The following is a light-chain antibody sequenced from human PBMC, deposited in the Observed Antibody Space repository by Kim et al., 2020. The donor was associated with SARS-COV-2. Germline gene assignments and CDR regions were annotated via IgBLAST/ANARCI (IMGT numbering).Light chain of an antibody. J-gene: IGLJ6*01. Sequence: SYELTQPPSVSVAPGKTARITCGGNNIGSKSVQWYQQKPGQAPVLVIYDDRDRPSGIPERFSGSNSGNTATLTISRVEAGDEADYYCQVWDTPSDHYVFGSGTKVTVL. CDR3: QVWDTPSDHYV. V-gene: IGLV3-21*04. CDR2: DDR. CDR1: NIGSKS.